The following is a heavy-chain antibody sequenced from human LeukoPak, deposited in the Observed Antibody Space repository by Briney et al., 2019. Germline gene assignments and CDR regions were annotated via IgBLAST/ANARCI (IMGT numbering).Heavy chain of an antibody. V-gene: IGHV4-39*01. CDR3: ARATYDYVWGSFMYYFDY. J-gene: IGHJ4*02. Sequence: SETLSLTCTVSGGSISSSSYYWGWIRQPPGKGLEWIGSIYYSGSTYYNPSLKSRVTISVDTSKNQFSLKLSSVTAADTAVYYCARATYDYVWGSFMYYFDYWGQGTLVTVS. D-gene: IGHD3-16*01. CDR1: GGSISSSSYY. CDR2: IYYSGST.